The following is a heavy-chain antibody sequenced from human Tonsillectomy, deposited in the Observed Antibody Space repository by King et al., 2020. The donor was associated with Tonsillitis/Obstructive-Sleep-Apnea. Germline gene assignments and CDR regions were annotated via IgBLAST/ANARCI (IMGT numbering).Heavy chain of an antibody. V-gene: IGHV5-51*01. D-gene: IGHD4-17*01. Sequence: QLVQSGAEVKKPGESLKISCKGSGFSFTDYWIVWVRQMPGKGLEWMGVIYAGDSDTKYSPSFQGQVTISADKSIRTAYLQWDSLEASDTAIYYCARRGDYTDYWGQGTLVTVSS. J-gene: IGHJ4*02. CDR1: GFSFTDYW. CDR2: IYAGDSDT. CDR3: ARRGDYTDY.